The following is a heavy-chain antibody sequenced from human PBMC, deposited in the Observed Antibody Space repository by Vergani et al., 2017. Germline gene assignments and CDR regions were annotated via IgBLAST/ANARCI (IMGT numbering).Heavy chain of an antibody. J-gene: IGHJ4*02. Sequence: QVQLQESGPGLVKPSETLSLTCAVYGGSFSGYYWSWIRQPPGKGLEWIGEINHSGSTNYNPSLKSRVTISVDTSKNQFSLKLSSVTAADTAVYYCAREGEMATMVYWGQGTLVTVSS. CDR1: GGSFSGYY. CDR3: AREGEMATMVY. V-gene: IGHV4-34*01. CDR2: INHSGST. D-gene: IGHD5-24*01.